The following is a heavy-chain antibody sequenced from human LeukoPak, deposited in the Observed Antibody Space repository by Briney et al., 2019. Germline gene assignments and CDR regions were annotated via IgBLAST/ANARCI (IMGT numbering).Heavy chain of an antibody. J-gene: IGHJ6*02. CDR1: GGSISSYY. D-gene: IGHD4-17*01. V-gene: IGHV4-59*01. CDR2: IYYSGST. Sequence: NPSETLSLTCTVSGGSISSYYWSWLRQPPGKGLEWLGYIYYSGSTNYNPSLKSRVTISVDTSKNQFSLKLSSVTAADTAVYYRARASYTVTTDYYGMDVWGQGTTVTVSS. CDR3: ARASYTVTTDYYGMDV.